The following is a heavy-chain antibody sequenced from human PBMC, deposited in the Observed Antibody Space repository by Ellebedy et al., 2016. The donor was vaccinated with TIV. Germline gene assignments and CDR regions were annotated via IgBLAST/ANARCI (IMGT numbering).Heavy chain of an antibody. CDR1: GYSISSGYY. J-gene: IGHJ6*02. V-gene: IGHV4-38-2*02. D-gene: IGHD1-14*01. CDR3: ASRNRDHYYGVDV. Sequence: SETLSLTCTVSGYSISSGYYWTWIRQPPGTGLEWIGETMHGGSTHYNPSLTSRVTILLDTSKKQVSLSLYSVTAADTAVYYCASRNRDHYYGVDVWGQGTTVTVSS. CDR2: TMHGGST.